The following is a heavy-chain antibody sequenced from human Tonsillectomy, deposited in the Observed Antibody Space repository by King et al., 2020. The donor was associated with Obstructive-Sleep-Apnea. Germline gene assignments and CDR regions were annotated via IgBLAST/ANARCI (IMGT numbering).Heavy chain of an antibody. Sequence: QLQESGPGLVKPSETLSLTCTVSVGSISSYYWSWIRQPPGKGLEWIGYIYYIGSTNYNPSLKSRVTISLDTSKNQFSLKLSSVTAADTAVYYCARGYYYDSSGYWGQFDYWGQGTLVTVSS. CDR1: VGSISSYY. V-gene: IGHV4-59*08. CDR3: ARGYYYDSSGYWGQFDY. D-gene: IGHD3-22*01. CDR2: IYYIGST. J-gene: IGHJ4*02.